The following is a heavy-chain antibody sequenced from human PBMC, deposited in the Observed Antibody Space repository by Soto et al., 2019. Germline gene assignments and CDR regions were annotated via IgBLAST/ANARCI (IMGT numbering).Heavy chain of an antibody. D-gene: IGHD3-22*01. J-gene: IGHJ4*02. CDR3: AKWSLYYYDSSGLSGRFDY. V-gene: IGHV3-23*01. Sequence: GGSLRLSCAASGFTFISYAMSWVRQAPWKGLEWVSAISGSGGSTYYADSVKGRFTISRDNSKNTLYLQMNSLRAEDTAVYYCAKWSLYYYDSSGLSGRFDYWGQGTLVTVSS. CDR1: GFTFISYA. CDR2: ISGSGGST.